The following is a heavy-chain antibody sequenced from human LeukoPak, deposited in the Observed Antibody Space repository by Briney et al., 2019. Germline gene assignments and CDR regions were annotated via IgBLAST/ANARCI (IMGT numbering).Heavy chain of an antibody. J-gene: IGHJ6*02. CDR1: GFTFSRYG. Sequence: PGGSLRLSCAASGFTFSRYGMHWVRQAPGKGLEWVAVIWYDGSNKYYAGSVKGRFTIPRDNSKNTLYLQMNSLRAEDTAVYYCARDGVPAANYYHYGMDVWGQGTTVTVSS. CDR2: IWYDGSNK. V-gene: IGHV3-33*01. D-gene: IGHD2-2*01. CDR3: ARDGVPAANYYHYGMDV.